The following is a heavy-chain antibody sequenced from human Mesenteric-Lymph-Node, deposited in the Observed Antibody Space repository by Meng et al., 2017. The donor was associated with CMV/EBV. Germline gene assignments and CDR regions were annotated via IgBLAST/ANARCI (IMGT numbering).Heavy chain of an antibody. D-gene: IGHD2-2*01. CDR3: AREVEAAALYLSYYGMDV. J-gene: IGHJ6*02. Sequence: GGSLRLSCAASGFTFINAWMSWVRQAPGKGLEWVSYISNTGGTKYYADSVKGRFTISRDNAQNSLYLQMDSLRAEDTGVYYCAREVEAAALYLSYYGMDVWGQGTTVTVSS. V-gene: IGHV3-11*04. CDR1: GFTFINAW. CDR2: ISNTGGTK.